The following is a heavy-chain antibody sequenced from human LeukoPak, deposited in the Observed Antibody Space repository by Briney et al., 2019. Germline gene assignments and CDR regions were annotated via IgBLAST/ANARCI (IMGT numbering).Heavy chain of an antibody. V-gene: IGHV3-23*01. J-gene: IGHJ3*02. CDR2: ICGSGGST. Sequence: PGGSLRLSCAASGFTFSSYAMSWVRQAPGKGLEWVSAICGSGGSTYYAYSMKGRFTISRDNSKNTLYLKMKSLRAEDTAVYYCAKDDGYCSSTSCFRSDAFDIWGQGTMVTVSS. D-gene: IGHD2-2*03. CDR3: AKDDGYCSSTSCFRSDAFDI. CDR1: GFTFSSYA.